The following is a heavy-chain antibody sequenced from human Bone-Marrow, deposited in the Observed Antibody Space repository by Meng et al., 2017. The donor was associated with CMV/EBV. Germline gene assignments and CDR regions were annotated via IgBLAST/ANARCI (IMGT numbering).Heavy chain of an antibody. J-gene: IGHJ5*02. CDR3: ARDRGIAAVNWFDP. D-gene: IGHD6-13*01. V-gene: IGHV4-31*02. Sequence: SWVRQHPGKDLEWIGYIYYSGSTSYNPSLKSRVTISIDASKNQFSLKLSSVTAADTAVYYCARDRGIAAVNWFDPWGQGILVTVSS. CDR2: IYYSGST.